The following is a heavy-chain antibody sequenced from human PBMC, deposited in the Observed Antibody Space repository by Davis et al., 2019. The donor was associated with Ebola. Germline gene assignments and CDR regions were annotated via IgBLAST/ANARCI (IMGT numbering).Heavy chain of an antibody. V-gene: IGHV3-9*01. CDR2: ISWNSGSI. Sequence: GGSLRLSCAASGFTFADYAMHWVRQAPGKGLEWVSGISWNSGSIGYADSVKGRFTISRDNAKNSLYLQMNSLRAEDTALYYCASGKLADYWGQGTLVTVSS. CDR3: ASGKLADY. J-gene: IGHJ4*02. D-gene: IGHD6-19*01. CDR1: GFTFADYA.